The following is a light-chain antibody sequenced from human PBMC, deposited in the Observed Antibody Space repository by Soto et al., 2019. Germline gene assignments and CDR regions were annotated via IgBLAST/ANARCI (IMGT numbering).Light chain of an antibody. V-gene: IGKV1-39*01. CDR3: QQSYSTLWT. CDR1: QSISSY. J-gene: IGKJ1*01. Sequence: DIQMTQSPSSLSASVGDRVTITCRASQSISSYLNWYQQKPGKAPKLLIYAAYSLQSGVPPRFSGSGSGTDFTLTISSLQPEDFATYYCQQSYSTLWTFGQGTKVEIK. CDR2: AAY.